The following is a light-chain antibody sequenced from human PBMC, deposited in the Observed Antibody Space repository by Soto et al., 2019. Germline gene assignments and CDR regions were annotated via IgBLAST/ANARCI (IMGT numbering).Light chain of an antibody. CDR2: AAS. Sequence: DIQMTQSPSSVSASVGDRVTITCRASQGISRWLAWYQQKPGKAPKLLIYAASSLQSGVPSRFRGGGSGTDFTLTISSLQPEDFANYYCQQANSFPIAFGQGTRLEIK. CDR1: QGISRW. CDR3: QQANSFPIA. J-gene: IGKJ5*01. V-gene: IGKV1D-12*01.